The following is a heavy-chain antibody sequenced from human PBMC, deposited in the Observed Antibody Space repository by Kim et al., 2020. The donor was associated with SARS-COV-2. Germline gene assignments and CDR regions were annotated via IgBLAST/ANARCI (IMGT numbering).Heavy chain of an antibody. D-gene: IGHD3-22*01. CDR3: VRDHPADYYDSSGYYYYGMDV. V-gene: IGHV7-4-1*02. CDR2: INTNTGNP. CDR1: GYTFTSYA. J-gene: IGHJ6*02. Sequence: ASVKVSCKASGYTFTSYAMNWVRQAPGQGLEWMGWINTNTGNPTYAQGFTGRFVFSLDTSVSTAYLQISSLKAEDTAVYYCVRDHPADYYDSSGYYYYGMDVWGQGTTVTVSS.